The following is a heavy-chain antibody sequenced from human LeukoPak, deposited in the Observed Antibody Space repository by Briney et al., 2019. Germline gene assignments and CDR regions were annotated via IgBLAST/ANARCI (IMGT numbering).Heavy chain of an antibody. J-gene: IGHJ5*02. D-gene: IGHD2-2*01. CDR1: GFTFSSYA. CDR2: ISGSGGST. V-gene: IGHV3-23*01. CDR3: AKENHRGCSSTSCYPVWFDP. Sequence: PGASLGLSCAASGFTFSSYAMSWVRQAPGKGLEWVSAISGSGGSTYYADSVKGRFTIPRDNSKNTLYLQMNSLRAEDTAVYYCAKENHRGCSSTSCYPVWFDPWGQGTLVTVSS.